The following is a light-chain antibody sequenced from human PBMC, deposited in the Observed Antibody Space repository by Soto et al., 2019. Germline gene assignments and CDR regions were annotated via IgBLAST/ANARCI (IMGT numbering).Light chain of an antibody. V-gene: IGKV3-20*01. J-gene: IGKJ5*01. CDR1: QSVSSSN. CDR2: GAS. Sequence: EIVLTQSPGTLSLSPGDRATLYCRARQSVSSSNLAWYQQKRGQSPRLLIYGASSRATGIPDRFSGSGSGPDFTLTISSLQSEDFAVYYCQQYNNWPSITFGQGTRLEI. CDR3: QQYNNWPSIT.